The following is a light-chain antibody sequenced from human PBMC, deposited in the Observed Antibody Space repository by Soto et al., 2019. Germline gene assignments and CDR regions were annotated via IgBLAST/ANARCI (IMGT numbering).Light chain of an antibody. Sequence: DIQMTQSPSTLSASVGDRVTITCRASQSISIWLAWYQQKPGKAPKLLIYKASSLESGVPSRFSGSGSGSEFTLTISSLQPDDFATYYCQHYNSYSSTFGPGTKVDIK. CDR3: QHYNSYSST. J-gene: IGKJ3*01. CDR1: QSISIW. CDR2: KAS. V-gene: IGKV1-5*03.